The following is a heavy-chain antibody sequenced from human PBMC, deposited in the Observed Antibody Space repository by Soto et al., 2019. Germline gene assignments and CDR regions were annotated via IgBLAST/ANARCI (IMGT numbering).Heavy chain of an antibody. D-gene: IGHD6-19*01. V-gene: IGHV4-34*01. CDR3: ARVIVVAGVYYYGMDV. CDR2: INHSGST. CDR1: VGSFSGYY. J-gene: IGHJ6*02. Sequence: SESLSLTCAVYVGSFSGYYWSWIRQPPGKGLEWIGEINHSGSTNYNPSLKSRVTISVDTSKNQFSLKLSSVTAADTAVYYCARVIVVAGVYYYGMDVWGQGTTVTVSS.